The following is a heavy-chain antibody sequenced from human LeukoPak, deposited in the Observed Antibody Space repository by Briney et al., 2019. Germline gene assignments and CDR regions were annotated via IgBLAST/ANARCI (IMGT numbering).Heavy chain of an antibody. Sequence: SETLSLTCTVSGGSISSYYWSWIRQPPGKGLEWIGYIYYSGSTNYNPSLKSRVTIPVDTSKNQFSLKLSSVTAADTAVYYCARGRDDCSSTSCYTWGIYYYYYYMDVWGKGTTVTVSS. CDR2: IYYSGST. V-gene: IGHV4-59*01. J-gene: IGHJ6*03. D-gene: IGHD2-2*02. CDR1: GGSISSYY. CDR3: ARGRDDCSSTSCYTWGIYYYYYYMDV.